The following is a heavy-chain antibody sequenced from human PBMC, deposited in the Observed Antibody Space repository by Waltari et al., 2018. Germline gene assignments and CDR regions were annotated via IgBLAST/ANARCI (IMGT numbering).Heavy chain of an antibody. CDR3: AKDDEHLFGGYYFYYYMDV. CDR1: GFTFSNYD. Sequence: QVQLVESGGGVVQPGRSLRLSCEASGFTFSNYDMHWVRQAPGKGLEWVAVAWYDGRNESFEDSVKGRFTISRDNSHNTMYLQMNSLTVEDTAVYYCAKDDEHLFGGYYFYYYMDVWGKGTAVTVSS. CDR2: AWYDGRNE. J-gene: IGHJ6*03. V-gene: IGHV3-33*06. D-gene: IGHD2-15*01.